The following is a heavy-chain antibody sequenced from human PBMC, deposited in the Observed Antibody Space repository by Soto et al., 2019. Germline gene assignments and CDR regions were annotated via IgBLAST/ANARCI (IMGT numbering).Heavy chain of an antibody. V-gene: IGHV1-69*13. J-gene: IGHJ6*02. Sequence: SVKVSCKASGGTFSSYAISWVRQAPGQGLEWMGGIIPIFGTANYAQKFQGRVTITADESTSTAYMELSSLRSEDTAAYYCARDQADIVVVPAAMGDYYYYYGMDVWGQGTTVTVSS. CDR2: IIPIFGTA. D-gene: IGHD2-2*01. CDR1: GGTFSSYA. CDR3: ARDQADIVVVPAAMGDYYYYYGMDV.